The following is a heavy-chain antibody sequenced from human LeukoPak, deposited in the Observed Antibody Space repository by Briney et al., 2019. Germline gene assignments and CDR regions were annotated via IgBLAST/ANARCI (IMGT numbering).Heavy chain of an antibody. CDR3: ARMGGIYYGPWYYDC. D-gene: IGHD1-26*01. V-gene: IGHV3-53*01. Sequence: PGGSLRLSCAASGFTFSSYSMTWVRQAPGKGLEWVSLSHSGGNPYYADSVKGRFTISRDNSKNTVYLQMNSLRDEDTALYYCARMGGIYYGPWYYDCWGQGTLVSVSS. CDR1: GFTFSSYS. CDR2: SHSGGNP. J-gene: IGHJ4*02.